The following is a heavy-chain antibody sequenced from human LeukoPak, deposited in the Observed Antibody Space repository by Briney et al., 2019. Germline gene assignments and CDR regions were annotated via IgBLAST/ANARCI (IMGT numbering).Heavy chain of an antibody. J-gene: IGHJ4*02. Sequence: SETLSLTCTVSGGSISSGDYYWSWIRQPPGKGLEWIGYIYYSGSTYYNPSLKSRVTISVDTSKNQFSLKLSSGTAADTAVYYCATQLPEIAAAGTFDYWGQGTLVTVSS. CDR1: GGSISSGDYY. V-gene: IGHV4-30-4*08. CDR2: IYYSGST. D-gene: IGHD6-13*01. CDR3: ATQLPEIAAAGTFDY.